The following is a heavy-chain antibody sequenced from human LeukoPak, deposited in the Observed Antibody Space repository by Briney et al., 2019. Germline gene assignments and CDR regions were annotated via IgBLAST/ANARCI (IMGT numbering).Heavy chain of an antibody. V-gene: IGHV3-33*01. CDR3: ARDSAPYCGGDCYFDY. Sequence: RGSLRLSCAASGFTFSRFGRHWVRQAPGKGLEWEAVIWFDGSSTYYADSVKGRFTISRDNSKNMLYLQMNSLRVEDTGVYFCARDSAPYCGGDCYFDYWGHGTLVTVSS. CDR1: GFTFSRFG. CDR2: IWFDGSST. D-gene: IGHD2-21*02. J-gene: IGHJ4*01.